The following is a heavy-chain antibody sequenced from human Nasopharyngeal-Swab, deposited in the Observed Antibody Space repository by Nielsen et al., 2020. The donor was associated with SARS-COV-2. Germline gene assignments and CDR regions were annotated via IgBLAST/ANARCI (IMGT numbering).Heavy chain of an antibody. V-gene: IGHV4-39*07. CDR1: GASISSSINY. CDR3: ARDESGDYLGLPFDY. D-gene: IGHD4-17*01. Sequence: SETLSLTCTVPGASISSSINYWGWIRQSPQKGLEWIGTVSYSGTANYNPSLNIRVTISVDTSKNQFSLKLISVTAADTAVYYCARDESGDYLGLPFDYWGQGTLVTVSS. CDR2: VSYSGTA. J-gene: IGHJ4*02.